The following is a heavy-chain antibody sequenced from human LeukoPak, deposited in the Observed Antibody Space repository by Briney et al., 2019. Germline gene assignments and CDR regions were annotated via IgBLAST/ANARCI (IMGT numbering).Heavy chain of an antibody. Sequence: GGSLRLSCTASGFTFGDYAMSWVRQAQGKGLEGVGFIRSKAYGGTTEYAASVKGRFTVSRDDSKSIAYLQMNSLKTEDTAVYYCTRGIVVVPAARPFDYWGQGTLVTVSS. CDR1: GFTFGDYA. V-gene: IGHV3-49*04. D-gene: IGHD2-2*01. CDR3: TRGIVVVPAARPFDY. CDR2: IRSKAYGGTT. J-gene: IGHJ4*02.